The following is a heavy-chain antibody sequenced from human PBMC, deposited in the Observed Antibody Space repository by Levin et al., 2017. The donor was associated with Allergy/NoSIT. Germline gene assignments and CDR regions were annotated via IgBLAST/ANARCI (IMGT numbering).Heavy chain of an antibody. Sequence: GESLKISCAASGFTFSSYGMHWVRQAPGKGLEWVAVIWYDGSNKYYADSVKGRFTISRDNSKNTLYLQMNSLRAEDTAVYYCARERMRATTMNWFDPWGQGTLVTVSS. D-gene: IGHD1-26*01. CDR2: IWYDGSNK. J-gene: IGHJ5*02. V-gene: IGHV3-33*01. CDR3: ARERMRATTMNWFDP. CDR1: GFTFSSYG.